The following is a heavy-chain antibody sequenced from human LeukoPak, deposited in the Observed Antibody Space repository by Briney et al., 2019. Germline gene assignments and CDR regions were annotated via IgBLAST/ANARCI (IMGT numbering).Heavy chain of an antibody. V-gene: IGHV3-48*03. Sequence: GGSLRLSCAASGFTFSSYEMNWVRQAPGKGLEWVSYISSSGSTIYYADSVKGRFTISRDDAKNLLYLQMNSLRADDTAFYYCARDRMGDYWGQGTLVTVSS. J-gene: IGHJ4*02. D-gene: IGHD2-8*01. CDR1: GFTFSSYE. CDR2: ISSSGSTI. CDR3: ARDRMGDY.